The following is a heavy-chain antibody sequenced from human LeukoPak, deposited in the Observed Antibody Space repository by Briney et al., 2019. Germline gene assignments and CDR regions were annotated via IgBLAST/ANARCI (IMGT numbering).Heavy chain of an antibody. CDR3: ARDLPPRAAAPFDY. CDR1: RGSISTYY. V-gene: IGHV4-4*07. J-gene: IGHJ4*02. CDR2: IYMSGST. D-gene: IGHD6-13*01. Sequence: SETLSLTCTVSRGSISTYYWSWIRQPAGKGLEWIGRIYMSGSTNYNPSLKSRVTISVDTSKNQFSLKLSSVTAADTAVYYCARDLPPRAAAPFDYWGQGTLVTVSS.